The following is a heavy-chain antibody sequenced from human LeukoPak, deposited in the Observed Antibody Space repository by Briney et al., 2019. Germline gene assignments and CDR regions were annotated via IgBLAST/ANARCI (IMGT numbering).Heavy chain of an antibody. J-gene: IGHJ3*02. V-gene: IGHV4-59*08. CDR3: ARQSIAARRAFDI. D-gene: IGHD6-6*01. CDR2: SYYSGST. Sequence: SETLSLTCSASGGSISSYYWGWIRQPPGKGLEYIGYSYYSGSTDYNPSLKSRVTISVDTSNQFSLMLTSVTAADTAVYYCARQSIAARRAFDIWGQGTMVTVSS. CDR1: GGSISSYY.